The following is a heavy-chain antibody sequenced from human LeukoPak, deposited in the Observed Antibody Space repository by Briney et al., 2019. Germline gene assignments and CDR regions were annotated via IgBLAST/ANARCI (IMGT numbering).Heavy chain of an antibody. Sequence: ASVKVSCKASGYTFTGYYMHWVREAPGQGLEWMGWINPNSGGTNYAQKFQGRVTMTRDTSISTAYMELSRLRSDDTAVYYCARVWFGEFMALNFDYWGQGTLVTVSS. CDR2: INPNSGGT. J-gene: IGHJ4*02. V-gene: IGHV1-2*02. CDR1: GYTFTGYY. CDR3: ARVWFGEFMALNFDY. D-gene: IGHD3-10*01.